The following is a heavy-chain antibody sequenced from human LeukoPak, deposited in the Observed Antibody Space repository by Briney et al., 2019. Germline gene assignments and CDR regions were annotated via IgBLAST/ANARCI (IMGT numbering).Heavy chain of an antibody. D-gene: IGHD1-26*01. Sequence: ASVKVSCKASGYTFTGYYMHWVRQAPGQGLEWMGRINPNSGGTNYAQKFQGRVTMTRDMSISTAYMELSRLRSDDTAVYYCARDRRIVGGYYFDYWGQGTLVTVSS. V-gene: IGHV1-2*06. CDR3: ARDRRIVGGYYFDY. CDR2: INPNSGGT. CDR1: GYTFTGYY. J-gene: IGHJ4*02.